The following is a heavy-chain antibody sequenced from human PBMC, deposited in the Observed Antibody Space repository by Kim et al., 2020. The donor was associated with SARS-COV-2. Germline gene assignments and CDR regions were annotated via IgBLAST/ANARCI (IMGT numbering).Heavy chain of an antibody. CDR1: GGSFSGYY. CDR2: INHSGST. J-gene: IGHJ2*01. D-gene: IGHD3-9*01. Sequence: SETLSLTCAVYGGSFSGYYWSWIRQPPGKGLEWIGEINHSGSTNYNPSLKSRVTISVDTSKNQFSLKLSSVTAADTAVYYCARGLRADLTGYYRSYWYFDLWGRGTLVTVSS. V-gene: IGHV4-34*01. CDR3: ARGLRADLTGYYRSYWYFDL.